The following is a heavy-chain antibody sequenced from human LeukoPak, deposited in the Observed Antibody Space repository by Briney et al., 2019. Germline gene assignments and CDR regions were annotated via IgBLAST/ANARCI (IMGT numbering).Heavy chain of an antibody. CDR3: ARDDYYGSGSYWGAFDI. CDR2: ISSSSSYI. CDR1: GFTFRSFS. J-gene: IGHJ3*02. V-gene: IGHV3-21*01. D-gene: IGHD3-10*01. Sequence: GGSLRLSCAASGFTFRSFSMNWVRQAPGKGLEWVSSISSSSSYIYYADSVKGRFTISRDNAKNSLYLQMNSLRAEDTAMYYCARDDYYGSGSYWGAFDIWGQGTMVTVSS.